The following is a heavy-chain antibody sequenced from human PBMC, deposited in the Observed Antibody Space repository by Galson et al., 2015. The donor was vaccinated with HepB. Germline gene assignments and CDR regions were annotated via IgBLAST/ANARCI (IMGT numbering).Heavy chain of an antibody. CDR1: GTTFTGYY. CDR2: INLNSDDT. Sequence: SVKVSCKASGTTFTGYYLHWVRQAPGQGLEWMGWINLNSDDTNYAQKFQGRVTMAGDTSISTAYMELSRLRSDDTAVYYCARDRGYSSPASPGSSSRWYALDIWGQGTMVTVSS. V-gene: IGHV1-2*02. CDR3: ARDRGYSSPASPGSSSRWYALDI. J-gene: IGHJ3*02. D-gene: IGHD6-13*01.